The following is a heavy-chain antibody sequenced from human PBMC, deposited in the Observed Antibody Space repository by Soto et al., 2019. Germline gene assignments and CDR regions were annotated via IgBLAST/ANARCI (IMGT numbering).Heavy chain of an antibody. D-gene: IGHD3-22*01. CDR1: GFTFSSYG. CDR3: ARDPTYYYDSSGQDYLDF. Sequence: PGGSLRLSCAASGFTFSSYGMHWVRQAPGKGLEWVAVIWYDGSNKYYADSVKGRFTISRDNSKNTLYLQMNSLRAEDTAVYYCARDPTYYYDSSGQDYLDFWGQGTLVTVSS. CDR2: IWYDGSNK. J-gene: IGHJ4*02. V-gene: IGHV3-33*01.